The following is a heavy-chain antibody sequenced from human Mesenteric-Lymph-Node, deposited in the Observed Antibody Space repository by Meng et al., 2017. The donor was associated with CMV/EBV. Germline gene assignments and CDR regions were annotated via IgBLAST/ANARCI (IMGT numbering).Heavy chain of an antibody. Sequence: GGSLRLSCVASGFTFSSDSMNWVRLAPGKRLEWVSSISGGGGYIFHADSVKGRFSTSRDNARNSLFLQMSSLRAEDTAVYYCAKDRDGGYNYGNGYFDYWGQGTLVTVSS. CDR3: AKDRDGGYNYGNGYFDY. CDR2: ISGGGGYI. CDR1: GFTFSSDS. J-gene: IGHJ4*02. V-gene: IGHV3-21*01. D-gene: IGHD5-18*01.